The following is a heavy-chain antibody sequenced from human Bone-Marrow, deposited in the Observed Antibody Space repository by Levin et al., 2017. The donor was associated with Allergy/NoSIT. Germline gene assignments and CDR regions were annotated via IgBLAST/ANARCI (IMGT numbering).Heavy chain of an antibody. V-gene: IGHV4-30-4*01. Sequence: PSETLSLTCTVSGGPIRSGDYFWTWIRQTPGKGLEWIGYVYYTGSTHYNPSLKSRLTISVDTSKNQFSLELRSVTAADTAVYHCARDRSSWTYNYYSGMDVWGQGTTVTVSS. CDR3: ARDRSSWTYNYYSGMDV. D-gene: IGHD6-13*01. J-gene: IGHJ6*02. CDR1: GGPIRSGDYF. CDR2: VYYTGST.